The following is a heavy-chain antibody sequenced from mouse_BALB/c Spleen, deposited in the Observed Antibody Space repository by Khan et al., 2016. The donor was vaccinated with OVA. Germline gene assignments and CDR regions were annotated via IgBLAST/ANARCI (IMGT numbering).Heavy chain of an antibody. CDR1: GYSFTGYF. J-gene: IGHJ2*01. V-gene: IGHV1-20*02. CDR3: TRIYRSDFDY. Sequence: VQLQQSGPELVRPGASVKISCKASGYSFTGYFMNWVKQSHGKSLEWIGRINPHIGETFYNQRFMDKATLTVDESSSTAHMELQSLASEDSAVYYCTRIYRSDFDYWGQGTTLTVSS. D-gene: IGHD1-1*01. CDR2: INPHIGET.